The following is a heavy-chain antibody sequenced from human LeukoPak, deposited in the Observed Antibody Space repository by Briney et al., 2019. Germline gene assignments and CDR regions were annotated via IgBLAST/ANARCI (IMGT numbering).Heavy chain of an antibody. J-gene: IGHJ6*02. CDR1: GFTFRSYD. CDR2: IWYDGSNK. Sequence: GRSLRLSCAASGFTFRSYDMHWVRQAPGKGLEWVAVIWYDGSNKYYGDSVEGRFTISRDNSKNTLFLQMNCLRAEDTAVYYCAREGTAMTTYYAMDVWGQGTTVTVSS. V-gene: IGHV3-33*01. D-gene: IGHD5-18*01. CDR3: AREGTAMTTYYAMDV.